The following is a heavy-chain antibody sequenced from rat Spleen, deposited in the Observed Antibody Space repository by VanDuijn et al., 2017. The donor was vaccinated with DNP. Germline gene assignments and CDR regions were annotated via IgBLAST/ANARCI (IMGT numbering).Heavy chain of an antibody. CDR3: ARSDYYGSYRPFTY. V-gene: IGHV3-1*01. D-gene: IGHD1-2*01. CDR1: GYSITSNY. J-gene: IGHJ3*01. Sequence: EVQLQESGPGLVKPSQSLSLTCSVTGYSITSNYWGWIRKFPGNKMEWMAYISYSVITGFNPSLKSRISITRDTSKNQFFLQLNSVTTVDTAISYVARSDYYGSYRPFTYWCRGTLVTVSS. CDR2: ISYSVIT.